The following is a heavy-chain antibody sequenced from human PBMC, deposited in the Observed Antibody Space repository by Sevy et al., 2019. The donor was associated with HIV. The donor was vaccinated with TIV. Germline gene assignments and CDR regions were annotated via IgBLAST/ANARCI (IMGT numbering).Heavy chain of an antibody. CDR3: AREGSIAAAGNAEYFQH. Sequence: GGSLRLSCAASGFTFSSYAMSWVRQAPGKGLEWVPAISGSGGSTYYADSVKGRFTISRDNSKNTLYLQMNSLRAEDTAVYYCAREGSIAAAGNAEYFQHWGQGTLVTVSS. CDR2: ISGSGGST. CDR1: GFTFSSYA. V-gene: IGHV3-23*01. D-gene: IGHD6-13*01. J-gene: IGHJ1*01.